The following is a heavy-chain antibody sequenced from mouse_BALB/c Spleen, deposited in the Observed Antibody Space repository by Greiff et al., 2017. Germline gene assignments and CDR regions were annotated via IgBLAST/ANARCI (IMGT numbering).Heavy chain of an antibody. Sequence: QVQLQQPGAELVRPGASVKLSCKASGYTFTSYWMNWVKQRPEQGLEWIGRIDPYDSETHYNQKFKDKAILTVDKSSSTAYMQLSSLTSEDSAVYYCARRPSTMITTGGCAYWGQGTLVTVSA. D-gene: IGHD2-4*01. V-gene: IGHV1-52*01. CDR2: IDPYDSET. CDR3: ARRPSTMITTGGCAY. J-gene: IGHJ3*01. CDR1: GYTFTSYW.